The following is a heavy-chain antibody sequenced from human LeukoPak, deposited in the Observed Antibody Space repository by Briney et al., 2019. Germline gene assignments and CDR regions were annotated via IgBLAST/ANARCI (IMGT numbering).Heavy chain of an antibody. CDR2: ISWNSGSI. CDR1: GFTFDDYA. V-gene: IGHV3-9*01. J-gene: IGHJ6*03. Sequence: PGGSLRLSCAASGFTFDDYAMHWVRQAPGKGLEWVSGISWNSGSIGYADSVKGRFTISRDNAKNSLYLQMNSLRAEDTALYYCAKAAEPYYYYYCMDVWGKGTTVTISS. D-gene: IGHD6-25*01. CDR3: AKAAEPYYYYYCMDV.